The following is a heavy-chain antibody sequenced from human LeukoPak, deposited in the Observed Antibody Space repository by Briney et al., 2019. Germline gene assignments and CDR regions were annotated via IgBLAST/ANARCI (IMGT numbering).Heavy chain of an antibody. D-gene: IGHD3-16*01. CDR3: VREYHGGYFDF. CDR1: GYILTSYY. V-gene: IGHV1-46*03. CDR2: VYPSAGTS. J-gene: IGHJ4*02. Sequence: ASVKVSCKASGYILTSYYMHWVRQAPGQGREWLGVVYPSAGTSDPAQRFRARITLSDDTSTSTAYMELRSLKSEDTAIYFCVREYHGGYFDFWGQGTLVTVSS.